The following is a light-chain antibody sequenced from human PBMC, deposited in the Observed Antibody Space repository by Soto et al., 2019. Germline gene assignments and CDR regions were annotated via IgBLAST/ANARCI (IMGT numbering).Light chain of an antibody. CDR2: GAS. Sequence: TVMTQSPATLSVSPWERATLSCRASQSVSSNLAWYQQKPGQAPRLLIYGASNRATGIPARFSGSGSGTDFTLTISSLEPEDFAVYYCQQYNDWPRTFGQGTKVDIK. V-gene: IGKV3D-15*01. CDR1: QSVSSN. J-gene: IGKJ1*01. CDR3: QQYNDWPRT.